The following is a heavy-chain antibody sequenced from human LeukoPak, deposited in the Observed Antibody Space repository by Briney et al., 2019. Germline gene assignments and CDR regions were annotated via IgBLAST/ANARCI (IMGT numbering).Heavy chain of an antibody. J-gene: IGHJ5*02. CDR1: GSTFGSVW. Sequence: GGSLRLSCVASGSTFGSVWMSWVRQAPGKGLEWVGNIQPDGSEQYPVDSLRGRFTISRDNARNSLFLQMNSLRVEDTAVYYCASQHYARFDPWGQGTLVTVSS. V-gene: IGHV3-7*01. CDR2: IQPDGSEQ. D-gene: IGHD3-16*01. CDR3: ASQHYARFDP.